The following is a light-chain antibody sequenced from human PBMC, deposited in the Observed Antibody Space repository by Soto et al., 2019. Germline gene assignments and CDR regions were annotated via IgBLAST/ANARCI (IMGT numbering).Light chain of an antibody. CDR3: SSYTTTSTLVV. J-gene: IGLJ2*01. V-gene: IGLV2-14*03. CDR1: ISDVGGFNY. Sequence: QSALTQPASVSGSPGQSITISCTGSISDVGGFNYVSWYQQHPGKTPKVIIYEVNNRPSGASSRFSGSKSGNTASLTISGLQAEDEADYYCSSYTTTSTLVVFGGGTKVTVL. CDR2: EVN.